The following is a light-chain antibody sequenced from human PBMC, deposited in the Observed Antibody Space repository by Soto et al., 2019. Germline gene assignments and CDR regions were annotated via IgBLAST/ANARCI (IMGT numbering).Light chain of an antibody. J-gene: IGKJ1*01. V-gene: IGKV3-20*01. CDR1: PSVASIY. CDR2: GAS. Sequence: EIVLTQSPGTLSLSPGERATLSCRASPSVASIYLAWYQQKPGQAPRLLIYGASTRDTGIPDRFSGSGSGTDFTLTISRLEPEDSAVYYCQQYGGSRWTFGQGTKVEIK. CDR3: QQYGGSRWT.